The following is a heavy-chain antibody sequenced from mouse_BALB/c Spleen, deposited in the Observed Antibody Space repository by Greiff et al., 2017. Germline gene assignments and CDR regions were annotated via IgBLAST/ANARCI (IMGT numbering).Heavy chain of an antibody. V-gene: IGHV2-9*02. CDR1: GFSLTSYG. Sequence: VQLVESGPGLVAPSQSLSITRTVSGFSLTSYGVHWVRQPPGKGLEWLGVIWAGGSTNYNSALMSRLSISKDNSKSQVFLKMNSLQTDDTAMYYCARYYDYDQAFAYWGQGTLVTVSA. CDR3: ARYYDYDQAFAY. D-gene: IGHD2-4*01. J-gene: IGHJ3*01. CDR2: IWAGGST.